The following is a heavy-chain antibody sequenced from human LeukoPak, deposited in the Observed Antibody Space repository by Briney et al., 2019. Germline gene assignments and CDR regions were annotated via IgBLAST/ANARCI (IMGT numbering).Heavy chain of an antibody. J-gene: IGHJ4*02. CDR1: GGSVSDNNFF. CDR3: AGLEAHRPLDY. CDR2: INNSGST. V-gene: IGHV4-61*01. Sequence: SETLSLTCTVSGGSVSDNNFFWNWLRQPPGKGLEWIGYINNSGSTNYNPALNSRVTISVDTSNNQFSLKLSSVIAADTAVYYCAGLEAHRPLDYWGQGTLVTVSS.